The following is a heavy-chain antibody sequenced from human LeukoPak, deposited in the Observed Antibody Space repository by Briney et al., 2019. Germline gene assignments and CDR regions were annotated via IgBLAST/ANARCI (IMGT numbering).Heavy chain of an antibody. CDR2: FDPEDGET. V-gene: IGHV1-24*01. D-gene: IGHD1-1*01. Sequence: ASVKVSCKVSGYTLTELSMHWVRQVPGKGLEWMGGFDPEDGETIYAQKFQGRVTMTEDTSTDTAYMELSSLRSEDTAVYYCATGLGQSSGMHDSFDIWGQGTMVTVSS. CDR1: GYTLTELS. CDR3: ATGLGQSSGMHDSFDI. J-gene: IGHJ3*02.